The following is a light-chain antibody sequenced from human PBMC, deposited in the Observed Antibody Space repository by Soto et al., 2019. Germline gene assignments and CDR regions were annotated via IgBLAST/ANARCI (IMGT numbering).Light chain of an antibody. J-gene: IGKJ1*01. Sequence: EIVLTQSPATLSLSPGERATLSCRASQSVSSYLAWYQQKPGQAPRLLIYDASNRATGIPARCSGSGSGTDFTLTIISLETEDFGVYYCQQSSNWPRTFGQGTKVDSK. V-gene: IGKV3-11*01. CDR1: QSVSSY. CDR3: QQSSNWPRT. CDR2: DAS.